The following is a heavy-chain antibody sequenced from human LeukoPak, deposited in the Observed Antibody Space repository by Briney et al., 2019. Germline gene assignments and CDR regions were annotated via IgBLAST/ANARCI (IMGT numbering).Heavy chain of an antibody. V-gene: IGHV4-34*01. Sequence: PSETLSLTCAVYGGSFSGYYWSWIRQPPGKGLEWIGEINHSGSTNYNPSLKSRVTIPVDTSKNQFSLKLSSVTAADTAVYYCARGHNFGYSYGYLTSYFDYWGQGTLVTVSS. CDR2: INHSGST. CDR1: GGSFSGYY. CDR3: ARGHNFGYSYGYLTSYFDY. J-gene: IGHJ4*02. D-gene: IGHD5-18*01.